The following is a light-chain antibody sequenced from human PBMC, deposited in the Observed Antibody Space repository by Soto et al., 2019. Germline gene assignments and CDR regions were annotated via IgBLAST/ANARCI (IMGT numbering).Light chain of an antibody. CDR1: SSDVGTYDL. J-gene: IGLJ3*02. Sequence: QSVLTQPASVSGSPGQSITISCTGSSSDVGTYDLVSWYQHHPGAAPKLMIYEATRRPSGISNRFSGSKSGNTASLTISGLQAEDEADYYCCSFAESNSWVFGGGTKLTV. V-gene: IGLV2-23*01. CDR3: CSFAESNSWV. CDR2: EAT.